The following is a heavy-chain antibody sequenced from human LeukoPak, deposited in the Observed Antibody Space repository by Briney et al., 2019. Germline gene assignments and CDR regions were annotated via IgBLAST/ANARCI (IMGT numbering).Heavy chain of an antibody. D-gene: IGHD1-1*01. V-gene: IGHV4-39*01. Sequence: SETLSLTCTVSGGSISGSTYHWGWIRQPPGKGLEWIGTIFYSGRTSYNPSLTGRVIISVDTSKNQFSLKLTSVTAADTAVYYCARGGSSPGYPLFYWGQGALVTVSS. CDR2: IFYSGRT. CDR3: ARGGSSPGYPLFY. J-gene: IGHJ4*02. CDR1: GGSISGSTYH.